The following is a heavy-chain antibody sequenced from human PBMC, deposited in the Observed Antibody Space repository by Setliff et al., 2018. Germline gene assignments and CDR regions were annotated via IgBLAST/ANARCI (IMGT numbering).Heavy chain of an antibody. Sequence: ASVKVSCKASGYTFNNYGINWVRQAPGQGLEWVGWISAYSGNTYYAQKFQGRVTMTTDTSTATAYLELRSLRSDDTAVYYCSRLVRYCTRTSCQRASGEDYWGQGTLVTVSS. J-gene: IGHJ4*02. CDR3: SRLVRYCTRTSCQRASGEDY. CDR2: ISAYSGNT. D-gene: IGHD2-2*01. CDR1: GYTFNNYG. V-gene: IGHV1-18*01.